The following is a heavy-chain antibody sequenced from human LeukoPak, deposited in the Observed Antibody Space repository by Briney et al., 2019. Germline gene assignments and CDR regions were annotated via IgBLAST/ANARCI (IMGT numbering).Heavy chain of an antibody. CDR3: ARNIAGIAAAGIDY. V-gene: IGHV4-59*01. D-gene: IGHD6-13*01. J-gene: IGHJ4*02. CDR1: GASITSYY. CDR2: IYYCGST. Sequence: PSETLSLTCTVSGASITSYYWSWIRQPPGKGLEWIGYIYYCGSTNYNPSLKSRVTISADTSKNQFSLKLSSVTAADTAVYYCARNIAGIAAAGIDYWGQGTLVTVSS.